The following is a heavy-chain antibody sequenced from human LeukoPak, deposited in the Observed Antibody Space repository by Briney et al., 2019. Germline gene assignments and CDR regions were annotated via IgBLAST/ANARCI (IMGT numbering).Heavy chain of an antibody. Sequence: GVPLRLSCAASGFIVITDYMTWVRQAPGEGLEWVSTLYSGGNTYYADSVKGRFTVSRDNSKNTLFLEMSSLRAEDTAVYFCARGWGSFENWGQGTLVAVSS. CDR3: ARGWGSFEN. CDR1: GFIVITDY. J-gene: IGHJ4*02. V-gene: IGHV3-53*01. CDR2: LYSGGNT. D-gene: IGHD7-27*01.